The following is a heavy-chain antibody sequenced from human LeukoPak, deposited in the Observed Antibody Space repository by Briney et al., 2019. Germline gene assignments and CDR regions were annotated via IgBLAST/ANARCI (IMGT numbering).Heavy chain of an antibody. Sequence: ASVTVTCKASGGTFSSYAISWVRQAPGQGLEWMGRIIPILGIANYAQKFQGRVTITADKSTSTAYMELSSLRSEDTAVYYCARDGPTYYYDSSGYYFDYRGQRTLVTVSS. V-gene: IGHV1-69*04. CDR2: IIPILGIA. CDR3: ARDGPTYYYDSSGYYFDY. J-gene: IGHJ4*02. CDR1: GGTFSSYA. D-gene: IGHD3-22*01.